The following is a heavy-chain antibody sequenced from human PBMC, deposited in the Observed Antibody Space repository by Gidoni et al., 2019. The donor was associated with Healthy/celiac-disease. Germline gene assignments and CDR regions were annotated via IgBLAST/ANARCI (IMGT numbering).Heavy chain of an antibody. CDR2: ISAYNGNT. V-gene: IGHV1-18*01. D-gene: IGHD3-22*01. CDR3: ARDKPYYYDSSGPYADY. Sequence: QVQLVQSGAEVKKPGASVKVSCQASGYTFTSSGISWVRQAPGQGLEWMGWISAYNGNTNYAQKLQGRVTMTTDTSTSTAYMELRSLRSDDTAVYYCARDKPYYYDSSGPYADYWGQGTLVTVSS. CDR1: GYTFTSSG. J-gene: IGHJ4*02.